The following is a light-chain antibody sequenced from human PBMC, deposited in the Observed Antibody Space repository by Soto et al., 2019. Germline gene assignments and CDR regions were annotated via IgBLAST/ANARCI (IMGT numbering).Light chain of an antibody. J-gene: IGKJ2*01. CDR1: QSVSSN. Sequence: EIVMTQSPATLSVSPGERATLSCRASQSVSSNLAWYQQKPGQAPRLLIYGASTRATGIPARFSGSWSGTEFTLPISSLQSEDFAVYYCQQYNNWLPYTFGQGTKLEIK. CDR2: GAS. V-gene: IGKV3-15*01. CDR3: QQYNNWLPYT.